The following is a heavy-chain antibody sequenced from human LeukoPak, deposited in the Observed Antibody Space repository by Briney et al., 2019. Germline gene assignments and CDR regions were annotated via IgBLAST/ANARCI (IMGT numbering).Heavy chain of an antibody. J-gene: IGHJ6*04. Sequence: SETLSLTCSVSGYSVSSSHYYWGWFRQPPGKALEWIANVYNTGNTYYNPSLAGRLTISVDTSKNQFSLNLGSATAADSGVYFCAGVSRSSYYVYTYMDVWGKGTTVTVSS. V-gene: IGHV4-39*01. CDR1: GYSVSSSHYY. CDR2: VYNTGNT. D-gene: IGHD3-10*02. CDR3: AGVSRSSYYVYTYMDV.